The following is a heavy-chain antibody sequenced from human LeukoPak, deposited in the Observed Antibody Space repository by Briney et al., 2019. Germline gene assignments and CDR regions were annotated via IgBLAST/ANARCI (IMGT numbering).Heavy chain of an antibody. CDR3: ARVGEVVAATSGYC. CDR1: GGTFSSYA. CDR2: IIPIFGTA. D-gene: IGHD2-15*01. J-gene: IGHJ4*02. Sequence: ASVKVSCKASGGTFSSYAISWVRQAPGQGLEWMGGIIPIFGTANYAQKFQGRVTITADESTSTAYMELSRLRSDDTAVYYCARVGEVVAATSGYCWGQGTLVTVSS. V-gene: IGHV1-69*13.